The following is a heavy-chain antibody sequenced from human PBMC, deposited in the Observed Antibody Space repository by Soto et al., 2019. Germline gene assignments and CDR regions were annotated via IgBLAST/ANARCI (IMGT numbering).Heavy chain of an antibody. V-gene: IGHV4-31*03. Sequence: SETLSLTCTVSGGSISSGGYYWSWIRQHPGKGLEWIGYIYYSGSTYYNPSLKSRVTISVDTSKNQFSLKLSSVTAADTAVYYCARDLVLSRYCSGGSCYSNWFDPRGQGTLVTVSS. D-gene: IGHD2-15*01. J-gene: IGHJ5*02. CDR3: ARDLVLSRYCSGGSCYSNWFDP. CDR2: IYYSGST. CDR1: GGSISSGGYY.